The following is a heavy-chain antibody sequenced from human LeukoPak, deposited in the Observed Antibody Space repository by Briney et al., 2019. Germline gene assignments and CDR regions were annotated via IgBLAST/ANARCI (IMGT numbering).Heavy chain of an antibody. V-gene: IGHV3-23*01. D-gene: IGHD4-17*01. CDR2: IGGGDT. Sequence: GGSLRLSCSASGFTFRNFAISWVRQAPGKGLEWVSSIGGGDTHYADSVKGRFTISRDDSRSTVDLQMSSLRAEDTAMYYCARDRLTTVTTFHFDYWGQGTLVTVSS. J-gene: IGHJ4*02. CDR1: GFTFRNFA. CDR3: ARDRLTTVTTFHFDY.